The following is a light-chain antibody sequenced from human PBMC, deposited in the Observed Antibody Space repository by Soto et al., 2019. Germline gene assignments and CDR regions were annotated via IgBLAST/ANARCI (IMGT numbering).Light chain of an antibody. CDR3: QQYANWPRT. V-gene: IGKV3-15*01. J-gene: IGKJ1*01. Sequence: EIVMTQSPATLSVSPGEGVTLSCRASQSVSSNLAWYQQKPGQAPRLLIYGASTRATGIPARFSGSGSGTEFTLTIRSLQSEDFAIYYCQQYANWPRTFGLGTKVEIK. CDR2: GAS. CDR1: QSVSSN.